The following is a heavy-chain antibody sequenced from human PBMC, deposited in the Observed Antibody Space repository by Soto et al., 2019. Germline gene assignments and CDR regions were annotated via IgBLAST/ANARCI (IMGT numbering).Heavy chain of an antibody. D-gene: IGHD3-22*01. V-gene: IGHV5-51*03. Sequence: EVQLVQSGAEVKKPGESLKISCKGTGYSFTGYWIGWVRQMPGKGLEWMGIIYPGDSDTRKSPSLQGQVTISADKSISTAYLQWSSLKASDTAIYYCAIRLHDSGYYFDYWGQGTLGTVSS. CDR2: IYPGDSDT. CDR1: GYSFTGYW. CDR3: AIRLHDSGYYFDY. J-gene: IGHJ4*02.